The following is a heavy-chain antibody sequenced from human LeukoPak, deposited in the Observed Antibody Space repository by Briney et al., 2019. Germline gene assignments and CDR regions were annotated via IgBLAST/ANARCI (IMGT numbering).Heavy chain of an antibody. CDR2: INANTGNP. V-gene: IGHV7-4-1*02. CDR3: ARDSATIQFDY. J-gene: IGHJ4*02. Sequence: GASVKVSCKASGYTFTRNSINWLRQAPGQGLEWMGWINANTGNPTYAQGFTGRFVFSLDTSVSTAYLQISSLKAEDTAVYYCARDSATIQFDYWGRGPLVTVSS. D-gene: IGHD1-1*01. CDR1: GYTFTRNS.